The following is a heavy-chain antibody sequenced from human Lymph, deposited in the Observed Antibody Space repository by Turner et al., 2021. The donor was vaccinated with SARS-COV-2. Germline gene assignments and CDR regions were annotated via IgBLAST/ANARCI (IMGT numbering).Heavy chain of an antibody. J-gene: IGHJ4*02. CDR3: ARDIPTTADYFDY. Sequence: EVKLVESGGGLVKPGGSLRLSWAASGFTFSTYSMKWVRQAPGKGLELISSISSSSSYIYYADSVKGRFTISRDDAKNSLYLQMNSLRAEDTAVYYCARDIPTTADYFDYWGQGTLVTVSS. CDR2: ISSSSSYI. D-gene: IGHD4-17*01. CDR1: GFTFSTYS. V-gene: IGHV3-21*01.